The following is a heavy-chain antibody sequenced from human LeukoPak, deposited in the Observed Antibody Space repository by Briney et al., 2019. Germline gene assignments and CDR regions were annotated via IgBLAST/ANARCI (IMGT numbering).Heavy chain of an antibody. CDR1: GYTFTSYD. CDR2: MNPNSGNT. V-gene: IGHV1-8*01. D-gene: IGHD5-12*01. Sequence: ASVKVSCKASGYTFTSYDINWVRQATGQGLEWMGWMNPNSGNTGYAQKFQGRVTMTRNTSISTAYMELSSLRSEDTAVYYCARQLDTMDEANYYYGMDVWGQGTTVTVSS. CDR3: ARQLDTMDEANYYYGMDV. J-gene: IGHJ6*02.